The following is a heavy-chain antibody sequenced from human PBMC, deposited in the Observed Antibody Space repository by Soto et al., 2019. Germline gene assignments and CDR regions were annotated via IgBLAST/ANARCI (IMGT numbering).Heavy chain of an antibody. CDR1: GGTFSSYA. CDR3: ASGSNPVTTDDYYYYYGMDV. V-gene: IGHV1-69*05. Sequence: ASVKVSCKASGGTFSSYAISWVRQAPGQGLEWMGGIIPIFGTANYAQKFQGRVTMTTDASASTAYMELRRLRSDDTAVYYCASGSNPVTTDDYYYYYGMDVWGQGTTVTVSS. J-gene: IGHJ6*02. CDR2: IIPIFGTA. D-gene: IGHD4-17*01.